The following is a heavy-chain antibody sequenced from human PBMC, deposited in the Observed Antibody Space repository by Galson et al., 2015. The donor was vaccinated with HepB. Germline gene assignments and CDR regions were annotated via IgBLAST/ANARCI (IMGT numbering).Heavy chain of an antibody. CDR3: AKDDAGIGMSY. CDR2: IKLDGSDK. CDR1: GFIFGSYW. J-gene: IGHJ4*02. V-gene: IGHV3-7*03. Sequence: SLRLSCAASGFIFGSYWMSWVRQAPGKGLEWVANIKLDGSDKYYVDSVKGRFTIPMGNAKNSLYLQMNNLRAEDTAIYYCAKDDAGIGMSYWGRGTLVTVFS. D-gene: IGHD6-13*01.